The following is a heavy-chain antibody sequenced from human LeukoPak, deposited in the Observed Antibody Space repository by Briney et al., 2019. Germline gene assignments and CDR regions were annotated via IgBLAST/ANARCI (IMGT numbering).Heavy chain of an antibody. J-gene: IGHJ4*02. D-gene: IGHD5-12*01. CDR3: ARIYSGYDSDY. CDR1: GFTFSDYN. CDR2: ISSSSSYI. V-gene: IGHV3-11*06. Sequence: GGSLRLSCAASGFTFSDYNMRWIRQAPGKGLEWVSSISSSSSYIYYADSVKGRFTISRDNAKNSLYLQMNSLRAEDTAVYYCARIYSGYDSDYWGQGTLVTVSS.